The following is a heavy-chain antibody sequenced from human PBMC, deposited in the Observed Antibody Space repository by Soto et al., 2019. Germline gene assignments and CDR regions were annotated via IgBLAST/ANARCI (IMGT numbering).Heavy chain of an antibody. CDR2: ISAYNGNT. D-gene: IGHD2-8*01. J-gene: IGHJ4*02. V-gene: IGHV1-18*01. CDR1: GYTFTSYG. CDR3: ARDIVLMVYASGLGADY. Sequence: QVQLVQSGAEVKKPGASVKVSCKASGYTFTSYGISWVRQAPGQGREWMGWISAYNGNTNYAQKLQGRVTMTTDTSTSTAYMELRSLRSDDTAVYYCARDIVLMVYASGLGADYWGQGTLVTVSS.